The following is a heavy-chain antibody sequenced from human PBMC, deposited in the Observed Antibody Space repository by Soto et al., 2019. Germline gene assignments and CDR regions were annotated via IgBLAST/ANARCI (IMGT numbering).Heavy chain of an antibody. CDR3: ARKNYGDYPTPY. D-gene: IGHD4-17*01. CDR1: GFSLSTRGVG. Sequence: QITLKESGPTLVKPTQTLTLTCTFSGFSLSTRGVGVGWIRQPPGKALEWLAVIYWDDDKRYSPSLQSRLTITKDTSKNQVVLTMTNMDPVDTATYFCARKNYGDYPTPYWGQGTLVTVSS. V-gene: IGHV2-5*02. J-gene: IGHJ4*02. CDR2: IYWDDDK.